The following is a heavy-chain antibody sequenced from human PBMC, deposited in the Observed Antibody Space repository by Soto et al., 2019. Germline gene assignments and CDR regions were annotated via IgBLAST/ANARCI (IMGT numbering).Heavy chain of an antibody. D-gene: IGHD6-13*01. CDR3: ARDLSHSSSWSPFY. CDR1: GDTFSNYA. J-gene: IGHJ4*02. CDR2: INAGNGNT. Sequence: ASVKVSCKASGDTFSNYAMHWVRQAPGQRLEWMGWINAGNGNTEYSQKFQGRLTITRDTSASTAYMELSSLTSEDTAVYYCARDLSHSSSWSPFYWGQGTLVTVSS. V-gene: IGHV1-3*01.